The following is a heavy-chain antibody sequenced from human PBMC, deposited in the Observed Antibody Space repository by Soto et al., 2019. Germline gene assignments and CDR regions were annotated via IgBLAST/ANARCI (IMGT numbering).Heavy chain of an antibody. Sequence: ITLKESGPTLVKPTQTLTLTCTFSGFSLNTGGVGVGWVRQPRGKDMEWLALIYWDDDERYRPSLRSRLNITKDTINNQVVLTMTNMDPEDTATYYCVRNWRYYGGDYYYGMDAWGLGTTVTVSS. J-gene: IGHJ6*02. V-gene: IGHV2-5*02. D-gene: IGHD3-10*01. CDR3: VRNWRYYGGDYYYGMDA. CDR1: GFSLNTGGVG. CDR2: IYWDDDE.